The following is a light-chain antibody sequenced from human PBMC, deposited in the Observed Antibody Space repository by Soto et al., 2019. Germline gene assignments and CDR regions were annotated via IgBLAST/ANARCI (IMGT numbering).Light chain of an antibody. CDR2: DVS. CDR1: SSDVGGYNY. V-gene: IGLV2-14*01. CDR3: SSYTGSSTYVL. J-gene: IGLJ2*01. Sequence: QSALTQPASVSGSTGQSITISCTGSSSDVGGYNYVSWYQQHPGKAPKLMIYDVSNRPSGVSNRFSGSKSGNTASLTISGLQAEDETNYYCSSYTGSSTYVLFGGGTKLTV.